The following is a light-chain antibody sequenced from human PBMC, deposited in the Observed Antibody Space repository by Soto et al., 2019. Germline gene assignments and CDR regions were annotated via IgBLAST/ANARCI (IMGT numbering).Light chain of an antibody. CDR3: SSDTSSSTHV. CDR1: SSDIGAFTF. V-gene: IGLV2-14*03. CDR2: DVN. J-gene: IGLJ1*01. Sequence: QSALTQPASVSGSPGQSITISCTGTSSDIGAFTFVSWYQQHPGKVPKLMIFDVNRRPSGVSDRFSGSKSGNTASLTISGLHADDEGDYYCSSDTSSSTHVFGSGTKVTVL.